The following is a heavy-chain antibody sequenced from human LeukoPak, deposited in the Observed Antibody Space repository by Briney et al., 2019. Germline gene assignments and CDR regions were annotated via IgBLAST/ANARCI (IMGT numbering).Heavy chain of an antibody. CDR2: IGASGGVT. Sequence: PGGSLRLSCAASGFTFSSYAMFWVCQAPGKGLEWVSGIGASGGVTYYADSVKGRFTISRDNSKNTLYLQMNSLRAEDTAVYYCARAQLEAAGTNLFDPWDQGTLDTV. CDR3: ARAQLEAAGTNLFDP. D-gene: IGHD6-13*01. CDR1: GFTFSSYA. V-gene: IGHV3-23*01. J-gene: IGHJ5*02.